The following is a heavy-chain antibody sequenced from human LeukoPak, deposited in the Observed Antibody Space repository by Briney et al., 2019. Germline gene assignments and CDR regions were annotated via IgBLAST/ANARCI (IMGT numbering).Heavy chain of an antibody. J-gene: IGHJ5*02. CDR3: ASLYSSGWNWFDP. Sequence: PSETLSLTCTVSGGSISSSSYYWGWIRQPPGTGLEWIGSIYYSGSTYYNPSLKSRVTISVDTSKNQFSLKLSSVTAADTAVYYCASLYSSGWNWFDPWGQGTLVTVSS. V-gene: IGHV4-39*01. CDR1: GGSISSSSYY. CDR2: IYYSGST. D-gene: IGHD6-19*01.